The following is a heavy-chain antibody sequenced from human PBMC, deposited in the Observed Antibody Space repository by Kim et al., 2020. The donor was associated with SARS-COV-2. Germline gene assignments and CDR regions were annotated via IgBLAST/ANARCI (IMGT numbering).Heavy chain of an antibody. J-gene: IGHJ4*02. V-gene: IGHV3-23*01. CDR2: INSATGDT. CDR1: GFSFSTNG. CDR3: AKAGVTYWFFDS. D-gene: IGHD2-21*01. Sequence: GGSLRLSCAASGFSFSTNGRMNWVRQAPGKGLEWVSSINSATGDTRYADSVGGRFTVSGDISKNILFLQMNSRRAEDTALYYCAKAGVTYWFFDSWGQGILVTVSS.